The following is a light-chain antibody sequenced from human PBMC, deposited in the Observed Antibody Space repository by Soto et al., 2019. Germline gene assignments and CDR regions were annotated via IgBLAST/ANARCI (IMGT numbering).Light chain of an antibody. CDR1: QSISSW. V-gene: IGKV1-5*03. CDR3: QQYNSYLWT. Sequence: DIQMTQSPSTLSASVGDRVTITCRASQSISSWLAWYQQKPGEAPKLLIYKAYSLESGVPSRFSGTGSGTEFTLTISSLQPDDFATYYCQQYNSYLWTFGQGTKVEIK. CDR2: KAY. J-gene: IGKJ1*01.